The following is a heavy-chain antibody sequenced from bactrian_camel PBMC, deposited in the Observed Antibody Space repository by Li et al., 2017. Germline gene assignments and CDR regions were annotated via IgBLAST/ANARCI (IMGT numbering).Heavy chain of an antibody. CDR1: GAISNNYC. Sequence: QVQLVESGGGSVQAGGSLRLSCERSGAISNNYCLGWFRQAPGKRRESVASIDSDGTISYANSVKGRFTISKDNAKNTLYLQMNSLKPEDTAMYYCAADGPWCGNYADIGYWGQGTQVTVS. J-gene: IGHJ6*01. CDR2: IDSDGTI. V-gene: IGHV3S53*01. D-gene: IGHD4*01. CDR3: AADGPWCGNYADIGY.